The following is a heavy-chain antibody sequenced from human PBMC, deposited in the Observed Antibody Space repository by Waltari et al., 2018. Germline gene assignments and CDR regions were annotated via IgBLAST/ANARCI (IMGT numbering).Heavy chain of an antibody. CDR3: ARVGILTGYNYGIDV. CDR1: GFTFGSHW. V-gene: IGHV3-74*01. CDR2: IFTDGGNT. D-gene: IGHD3-9*01. Sequence: EVQLVESGGGLVQPGGSLRLSCVASGFTFGSHWMHWVRQAPGKGLVWGSLIFTDGGNTNYADSVKGRFTISRDNAKNTLYLQMNSLRAEDTAVYYCARVGILTGYNYGIDVWGQGTTVTVSS. J-gene: IGHJ6*02.